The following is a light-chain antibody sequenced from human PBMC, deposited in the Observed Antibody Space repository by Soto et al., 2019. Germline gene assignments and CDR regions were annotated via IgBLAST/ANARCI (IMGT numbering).Light chain of an antibody. J-gene: IGKJ1*01. CDR1: HSVSSNY. V-gene: IGKV3-20*01. CDR2: DVS. Sequence: EIVLTQSPGTLSLSQGERATLSCRSSHSVSSNYLAWYQQKPGQAPRLLIYDVSSRATGIPDRFSGSGSGTDFTLTISRLEPEDFAVYYCQQYGISPTFGQGTKVEIK. CDR3: QQYGISPT.